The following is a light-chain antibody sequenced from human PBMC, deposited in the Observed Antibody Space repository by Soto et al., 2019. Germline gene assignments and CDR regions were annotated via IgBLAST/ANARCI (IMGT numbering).Light chain of an antibody. CDR2: GAS. V-gene: IGKV3-15*01. CDR1: QSVSSN. J-gene: IGKJ1*01. Sequence: EIVMTQSPATLSVSPGERATLSCRASQSVSSNLAWYQQKPGQAPRLLIYGASTRATGIPARFSGSGSGTEFTLTISSLQSEDFAVYYCQQYNNWPPWTFGPGTKVDIX. CDR3: QQYNNWPPWT.